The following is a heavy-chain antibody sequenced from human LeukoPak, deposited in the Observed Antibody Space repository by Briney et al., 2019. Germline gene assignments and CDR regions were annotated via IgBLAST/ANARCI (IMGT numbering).Heavy chain of an antibody. J-gene: IGHJ3*02. Sequence: ASVKVSCKASGYTFTSYDINWVRQATGQGLEWMGWMNPNSGNTGYAQKFQGRVTMTRNTSISTAYMELSSLRSEDTAVYYCALYDSSGYYFNDAFDIWGQGTMVTVSS. CDR3: ALYDSSGYYFNDAFDI. CDR2: MNPNSGNT. D-gene: IGHD3-22*01. CDR1: GYTFTSYD. V-gene: IGHV1-8*01.